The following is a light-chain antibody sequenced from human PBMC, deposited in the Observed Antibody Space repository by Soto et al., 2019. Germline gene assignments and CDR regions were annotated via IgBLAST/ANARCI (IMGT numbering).Light chain of an antibody. V-gene: IGKV1-39*01. J-gene: IGKJ3*01. CDR3: QQSYTTPLFT. CDR1: QTIGTS. CDR2: AAS. Sequence: DIQMTQYPSSLSASVGDRVTITCRASQTIGTSLNWYQRKPGKAPNLLIYAASNLQSGVPSRFSGSGSGTDFTLTISSLQPEDSATYYCQQSYTTPLFTFGHGTKVDI.